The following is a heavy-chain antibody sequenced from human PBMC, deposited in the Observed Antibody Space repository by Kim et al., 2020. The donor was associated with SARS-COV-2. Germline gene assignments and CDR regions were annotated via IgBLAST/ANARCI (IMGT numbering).Heavy chain of an antibody. V-gene: IGHV3-30*01. Sequence: VKCRLTIARDNSTNTLYLQMTSLGAEDTAVYYCARDQETVLYYYYYGMDVWGQGTTVTVSS. D-gene: IGHD2-21*02. CDR3: ARDQETVLYYYYYGMDV. J-gene: IGHJ6*02.